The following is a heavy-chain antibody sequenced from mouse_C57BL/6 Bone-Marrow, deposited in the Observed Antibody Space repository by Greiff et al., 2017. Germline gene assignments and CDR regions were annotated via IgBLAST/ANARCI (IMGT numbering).Heavy chain of an antibody. Sequence: EVQRVESGGGLVQPGASLRLSCAASGFTFTGYYMSWVRQPPGQAPEWFALIRHKANGYTTEYNASVKGRFTISRDNSQNILYLQMNTLRAEDSATYYCVKAGDYYGFDYWGQGTTLTVSS. J-gene: IGHJ2*01. V-gene: IGHV7-4*01. D-gene: IGHD1-1*01. CDR1: GFTFTGYY. CDR3: VKAGDYYGFDY. CDR2: IRHKANGYTT.